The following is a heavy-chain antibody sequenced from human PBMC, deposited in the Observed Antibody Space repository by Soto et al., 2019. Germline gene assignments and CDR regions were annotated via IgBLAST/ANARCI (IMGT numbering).Heavy chain of an antibody. CDR2: IFSNDEK. CDR3: ASTYSSSWYWFDP. J-gene: IGHJ5*02. Sequence: QVTVKESGPVLVKPTETLTLTCTVSGFSLSNAGLGGNWIRQPPGKALEWLAHIFSNDEKSYSTSLKSRLTISKDTSKSQVVLTMTNMDPVDTATYYCASTYSSSWYWFDPWGQGTLVTVSS. CDR1: GFSLSNAGLG. V-gene: IGHV2-26*04. D-gene: IGHD6-13*01.